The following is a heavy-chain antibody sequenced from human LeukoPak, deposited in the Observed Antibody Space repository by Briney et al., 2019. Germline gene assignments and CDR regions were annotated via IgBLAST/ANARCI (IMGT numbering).Heavy chain of an antibody. D-gene: IGHD5-18*01. Sequence: EASVKISCKASGYTFTSYYMHWVRQAPGKGLEWMGGFDPEDGETIYAQKFQGRVTMTEDTSTDTAYMELSSLRSEDTAVYYCATVWGDTAMATQGFDYWGQGTLVTVSS. V-gene: IGHV1-24*01. CDR3: ATVWGDTAMATQGFDY. CDR2: FDPEDGET. CDR1: GYTFTSYY. J-gene: IGHJ4*02.